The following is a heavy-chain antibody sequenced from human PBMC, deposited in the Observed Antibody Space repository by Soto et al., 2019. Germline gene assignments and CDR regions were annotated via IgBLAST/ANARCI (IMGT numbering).Heavy chain of an antibody. Sequence: ASVKVSCKASGGTFSSYAISWVRQAPGQGLEWMGGIIPIFGTANYAQKFQGRVTITADESTSTAYMELSSLRSEDTAVYYCASGDIVVVPAASTYYYYYGMDVWGQGTTVTVSS. J-gene: IGHJ6*02. CDR3: ASGDIVVVPAASTYYYYYGMDV. D-gene: IGHD2-2*01. V-gene: IGHV1-69*13. CDR1: GGTFSSYA. CDR2: IIPIFGTA.